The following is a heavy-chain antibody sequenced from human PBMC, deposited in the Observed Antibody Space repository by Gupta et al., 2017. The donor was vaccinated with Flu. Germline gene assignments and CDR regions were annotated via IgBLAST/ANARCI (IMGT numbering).Heavy chain of an antibody. J-gene: IGHJ3*02. Sequence: IPWVRQAPGQGLEWMGIINPSGGGTSYAQTFLDRVTMTRDTSTSTVYMELSSLRSEDTAVYYCSRDGESATTHAFDIWGQGTMLTVSS. CDR3: SRDGESATTHAFDI. D-gene: IGHD3-10*01. V-gene: IGHV1-46*03. CDR2: INPSGGGT.